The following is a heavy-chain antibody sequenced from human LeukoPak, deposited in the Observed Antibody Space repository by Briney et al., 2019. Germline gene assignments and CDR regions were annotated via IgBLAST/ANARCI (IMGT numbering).Heavy chain of an antibody. D-gene: IGHD3-10*01. CDR2: INTDGSST. V-gene: IGHV3-74*01. Sequence: GGSLRLSCAASGFTFSSYNMNWVRQAPGKGLVWVSLINTDGSSTNYADSVRGRFTISRDNAKNTLHLQMNSLRAEDTAVYYCARGAGGSGTASDYWGQGTLVTVSS. CDR3: ARGAGGSGTASDY. CDR1: GFTFSSYN. J-gene: IGHJ4*02.